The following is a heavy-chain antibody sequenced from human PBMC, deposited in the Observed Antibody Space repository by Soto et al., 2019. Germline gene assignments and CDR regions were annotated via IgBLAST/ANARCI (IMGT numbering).Heavy chain of an antibody. J-gene: IGHJ3*02. V-gene: IGHV4-30-4*01. CDR3: GRVWGYCTTGVCYTAFDI. D-gene: IGHD2-8*01. CDR1: GGSISSGDYY. CDR2: IYYSGST. Sequence: SETLSLTCTVSGGSISSGDYYWSWIRQPPGKGLEWIGYIYYSGSTYYNPSLKGRVTISVDTSKNQFSLKLSSVTAADTAVYYCGRVWGYCTTGVCYTAFDIWGQGTMVTVSS.